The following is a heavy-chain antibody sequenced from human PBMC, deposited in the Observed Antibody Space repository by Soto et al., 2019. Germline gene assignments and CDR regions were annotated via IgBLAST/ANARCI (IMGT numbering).Heavy chain of an antibody. CDR2: IYYSGST. D-gene: IGHD1-1*01. Sequence: SETLSLTCTVSGASISSYYWSWVRQPPGKGLEWIGYIYYSGSTNYNPSLKSRVTISVDTSKNQFSLKLSSVTAADTAVYYCARVGTENWFDPWGQGTLVTVSS. V-gene: IGHV4-59*01. CDR1: GASISSYY. J-gene: IGHJ5*02. CDR3: ARVGTENWFDP.